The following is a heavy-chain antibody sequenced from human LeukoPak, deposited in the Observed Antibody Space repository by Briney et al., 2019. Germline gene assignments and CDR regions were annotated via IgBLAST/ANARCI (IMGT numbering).Heavy chain of an antibody. CDR2: IYYSGST. J-gene: IGHJ4*02. CDR3: ASSGYYQGAFDY. V-gene: IGHV4-59*01. CDR1: GGSISSYY. Sequence: SETLSLTCTVSGGSISSYYWSWIRQPPGKGLEWIGYIYYSGSTNYNPSLKSRVTISVDTSKNQFSLKLSSVTAADTAVYYCASSGYYQGAFDYWGQGTLVTVSS. D-gene: IGHD3-22*01.